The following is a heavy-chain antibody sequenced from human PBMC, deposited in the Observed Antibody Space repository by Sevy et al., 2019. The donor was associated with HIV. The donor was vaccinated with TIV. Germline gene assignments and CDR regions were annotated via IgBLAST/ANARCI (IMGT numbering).Heavy chain of an antibody. V-gene: IGHV3-48*01. J-gene: IGHJ3*02. CDR3: ARGPSFFGDVDCLNI. CDR2: ISSGSSSI. Sequence: GGSLRLSCAASGFRFDRYSMNWVRQAPGKGLEWVSYISSGSSSINYADSVNDRFIISRDNAKNSLFLQMNSLRAEEPAVYYCARGPSFFGDVDCLNIWGQGTMVTVSS. D-gene: IGHD3-3*01. CDR1: GFRFDRYS.